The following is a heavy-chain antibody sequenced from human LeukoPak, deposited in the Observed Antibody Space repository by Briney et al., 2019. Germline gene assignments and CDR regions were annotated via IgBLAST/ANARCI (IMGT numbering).Heavy chain of an antibody. CDR1: GGSFSGYY. D-gene: IGHD3-22*01. Sequence: PSETLSLTCAVYGGSFSGYYWSWIRQPPGKGLEWIGEINHSGSTNYNPSLKSRVTISVDTSKNQFSLKLSSVTAADTAVYYCARATGIVVADDSYNWFDPWGQGTLVTVSS. CDR3: ARATGIVVADDSYNWFDP. V-gene: IGHV4-34*01. J-gene: IGHJ5*02. CDR2: INHSGST.